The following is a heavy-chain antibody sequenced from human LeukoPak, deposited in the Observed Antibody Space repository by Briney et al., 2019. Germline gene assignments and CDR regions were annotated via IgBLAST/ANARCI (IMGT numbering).Heavy chain of an antibody. J-gene: IGHJ4*02. Sequence: PGGSLRLSCAASGFTFCSYAMDWVRQAPGQELEWVAVMSYDGSNKYYADSVKGRFTISRDNSKNTLYLQMNSLRAEDTAVYYCARDAHYYDSSGYVDYWGQGTLVTVSS. CDR1: GFTFCSYA. CDR3: ARDAHYYDSSGYVDY. V-gene: IGHV3-30-3*01. D-gene: IGHD3-22*01. CDR2: MSYDGSNK.